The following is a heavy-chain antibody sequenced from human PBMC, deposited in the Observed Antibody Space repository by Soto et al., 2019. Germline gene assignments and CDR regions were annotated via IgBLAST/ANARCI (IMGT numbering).Heavy chain of an antibody. V-gene: IGHV3-7*01. Sequence: HPGGSLRLSCAASGFTFSSYWMSWVRQAPGKGLEWVANIKQDGSEKYYVDSVKGRFTISRDNAKNSLYLQMNSLRAEGTAVYYCARDRSGGEQLVKGWYYYYGMDVWGQGTTVTVSS. CDR3: ARDRSGGEQLVKGWYYYYGMDV. CDR2: IKQDGSEK. CDR1: GFTFSSYW. D-gene: IGHD6-6*01. J-gene: IGHJ6*02.